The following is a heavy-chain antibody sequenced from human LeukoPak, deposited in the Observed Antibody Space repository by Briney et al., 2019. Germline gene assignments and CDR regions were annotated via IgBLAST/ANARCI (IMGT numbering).Heavy chain of an antibody. V-gene: IGHV4-59*08. D-gene: IGHD7-27*01. J-gene: IGHJ3*02. CDR2: IYYSGST. CDR3: ARHTPNRGGDAFDT. CDR1: GGSLDNYY. Sequence: SETLSLTCMVSGGSLDNYYWIWIRQPPAKGREWMGYIYYSGSTTYNPSLKSRVTMSVDTSKTQFSLQLSSVPAADTAVYYCARHTPNRGGDAFDTWGQGTMVTVSS.